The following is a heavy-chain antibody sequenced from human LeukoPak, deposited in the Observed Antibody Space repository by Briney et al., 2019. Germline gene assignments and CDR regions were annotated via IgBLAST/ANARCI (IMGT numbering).Heavy chain of an antibody. D-gene: IGHD6-19*01. CDR1: GYTFTSYY. V-gene: IGHV1-46*01. J-gene: IGHJ4*02. CDR3: ARAHSSGWYRYLGKINYFDY. CDR2: INPSGGST. Sequence: ASVKVSCKASGYTFTSYYMHWVRQAPGQGLEWMGIINPSGGSTSYAQKFQGRVTMTRDTSTSTVYMELSSLRSDDTAVYYCARAHSSGWYRYLGKINYFDYWGQGTLVTVSS.